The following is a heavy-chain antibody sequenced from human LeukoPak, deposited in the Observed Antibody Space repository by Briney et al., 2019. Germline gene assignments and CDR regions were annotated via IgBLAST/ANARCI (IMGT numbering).Heavy chain of an antibody. Sequence: GGSLRLSCAASGFTFSYHWMTWVRQAPGKGLEWVANIKNDGAVKNYVDSVKGRFTISRDNAKNSLYLRMNSLRAEDTAVYYCAKDSYSKGDFWGQGVLVTVSS. CDR3: AKDSYSKGDF. V-gene: IGHV3-7*01. J-gene: IGHJ4*02. CDR2: IKNDGAVK. CDR1: GFTFSYHW. D-gene: IGHD6-13*01.